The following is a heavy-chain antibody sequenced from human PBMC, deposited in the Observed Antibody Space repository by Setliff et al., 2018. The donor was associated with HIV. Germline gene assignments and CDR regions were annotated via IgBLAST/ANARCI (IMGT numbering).Heavy chain of an antibody. CDR1: GETIRRDYFY. D-gene: IGHD3-10*01. V-gene: IGHV4-39*01. Sequence: LSLTCTVSGETIRRDYFYWTWIRQRPGKGLEWIGYIYYRGTTYNNPSLKSRVTFSADPSKNQFSLNLNSVTAKDTAIYYCARQGLTMNRGVPAPILYYFDYWGQGILVTVSS. J-gene: IGHJ4*02. CDR3: ARQGLTMNRGVPAPILYYFDY. CDR2: IYYRGTT.